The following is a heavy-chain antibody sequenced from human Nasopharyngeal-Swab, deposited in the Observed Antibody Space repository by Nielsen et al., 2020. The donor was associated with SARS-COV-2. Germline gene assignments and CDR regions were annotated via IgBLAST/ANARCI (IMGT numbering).Heavy chain of an antibody. Sequence: GESLKISCASSGFTVSSNYMSWVRQAPGKGLEWVSVIYSGGSTYYADSVKGRFTITRHNSKNTLYLQMNSRRDEDTAVYYCARGKVRVIWDYWGQGTLVTVSS. CDR2: IYSGGST. CDR3: ARGKVRVIWDY. J-gene: IGHJ4*02. V-gene: IGHV3-53*04. CDR1: GFTVSSNY. D-gene: IGHD3-10*01.